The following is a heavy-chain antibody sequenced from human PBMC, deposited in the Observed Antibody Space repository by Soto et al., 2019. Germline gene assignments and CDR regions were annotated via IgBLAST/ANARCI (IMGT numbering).Heavy chain of an antibody. D-gene: IGHD6-13*01. CDR1: GFTFSSYG. CDR3: ARDRGSSSWYGLPAGPGWFDP. CDR2: IWYDGSNK. J-gene: IGHJ5*02. V-gene: IGHV3-33*01. Sequence: QVQLVESGGGVVQPGRSLRLSCAASGFTFSSYGMHWVRQAPGKGLEWVAVIWYDGSNKYYADSVKGRFTISRDNSNNTMYLQMNSLRAEDTAVYYCARDRGSSSWYGLPAGPGWFDPWGQGTLVTVSS.